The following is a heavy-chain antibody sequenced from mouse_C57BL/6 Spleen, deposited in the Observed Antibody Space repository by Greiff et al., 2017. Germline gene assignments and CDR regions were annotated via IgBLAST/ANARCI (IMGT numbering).Heavy chain of an antibody. CDR2: IYPGSGNT. J-gene: IGHJ1*03. CDR1: GYTFTDYY. D-gene: IGHD1-1*01. Sequence: QVQLQQSGAELVRPGASVKLSCKASGYTFTDYYINWVKQRPGQGLEWIARIYPGSGNTYYNEKFKGKATLTAEKSSSTAYMQLSSLTSEDSAVYFCARSGYYGSWYFDVWGTGTTVTVSS. V-gene: IGHV1-76*01. CDR3: ARSGYYGSWYFDV.